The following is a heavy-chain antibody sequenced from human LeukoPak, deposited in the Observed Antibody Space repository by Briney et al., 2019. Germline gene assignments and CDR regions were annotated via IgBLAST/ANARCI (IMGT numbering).Heavy chain of an antibody. Sequence: SETLSLTCTVSGGSISSYYWSWIRHPPGKGLEWIGYIYYSGSTNYNPSLKSRVTISVDTSKNQFSLKLSSVTAADTAVYYCATFHSSSWYLDYWGQGTLVTVSS. D-gene: IGHD6-13*01. CDR2: IYYSGST. V-gene: IGHV4-59*01. J-gene: IGHJ4*02. CDR3: ATFHSSSWYLDY. CDR1: GGSISSYY.